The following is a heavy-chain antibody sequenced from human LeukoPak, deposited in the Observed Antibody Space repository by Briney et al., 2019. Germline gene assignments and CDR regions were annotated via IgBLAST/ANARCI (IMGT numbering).Heavy chain of an antibody. D-gene: IGHD3-22*01. CDR2: MNPNSGNT. Sequence: ASVKVSCKAAGYTFTSYDINWVRQATGQGLEWMGWMNPNSGNTGYAHKFQGRVTMTRNTSISTAYMELSSLRSEDTAVYYCARPGDDSSGYSELTGDAFDIWGQGTMVTVSS. CDR3: ARPGDDSSGYSELTGDAFDI. J-gene: IGHJ3*02. CDR1: GYTFTSYD. V-gene: IGHV1-8*01.